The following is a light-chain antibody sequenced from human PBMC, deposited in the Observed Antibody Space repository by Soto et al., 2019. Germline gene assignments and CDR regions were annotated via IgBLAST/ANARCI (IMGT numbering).Light chain of an antibody. J-gene: IGLJ1*01. CDR1: SSDVGGYNY. CDR2: DVS. V-gene: IGLV2-14*01. CDR3: CSYTTSNTRQIV. Sequence: QPDLTQPASVSGSPGQSITISCTRTSSDVGGYNYVSWYRQHPGKAPKFMIYDVSNRPSGVSNRFSGSKSGNTASLTISGLQAEDEADYYCCSYTTSNTRQIVFGTGTKVTVL.